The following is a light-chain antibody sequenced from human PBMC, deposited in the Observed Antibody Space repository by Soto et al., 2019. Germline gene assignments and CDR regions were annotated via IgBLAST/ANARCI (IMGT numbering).Light chain of an antibody. CDR2: AAS. V-gene: IGKV1-27*01. Sequence: DIQMSQSPSSLSASVGDRVTITCRASQGISNYLAWYQQKPGKVPKLLIYAASTVQSGVPSRFSGSGSGTDFTLPISCLQPEDIATYYCQKYNSAPATFGPGTKVDIK. CDR3: QKYNSAPAT. CDR1: QGISNY. J-gene: IGKJ3*01.